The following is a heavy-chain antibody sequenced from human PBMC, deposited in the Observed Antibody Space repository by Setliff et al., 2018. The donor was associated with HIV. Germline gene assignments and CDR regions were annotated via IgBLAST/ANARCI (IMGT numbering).Heavy chain of an antibody. CDR2: INPSGGST. V-gene: IGHV1-46*01. J-gene: IGHJ4*02. CDR3: AREGPLYDFWSGYIDY. Sequence: ASVKVSCKASGYTFTSYDINWVRQAPGQGLEWMGIINPSGGSTTYAQKFQGRVTMTRDTSTSTVYMELTSLRSEDTAVYYCAREGPLYDFWSGYIDYWGQGILVTVSS. CDR1: GYTFTSYD. D-gene: IGHD3-3*01.